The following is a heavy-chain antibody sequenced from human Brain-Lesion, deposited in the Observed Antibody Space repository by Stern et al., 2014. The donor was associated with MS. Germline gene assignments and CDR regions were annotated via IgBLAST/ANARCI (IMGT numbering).Heavy chain of an antibody. V-gene: IGHV3-7*01. CDR1: GFTFNNFW. Sequence: EMQLVESGGGLAQPGGSLRLSCAASGFTFNNFWMTWVRQAPGKGLEWVATIKEDGSAKKYLNSVKGRFTISRDNAKKSLYLQMNSLRAEDTAVYYCARDYGTTNYYMSAFDLWGQGTMVSVSS. J-gene: IGHJ3*01. CDR3: ARDYGTTNYYMSAFDL. D-gene: IGHD3-22*01. CDR2: IKEDGSAK.